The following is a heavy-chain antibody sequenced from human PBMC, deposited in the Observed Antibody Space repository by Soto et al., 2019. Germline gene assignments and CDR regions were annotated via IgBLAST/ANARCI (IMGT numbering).Heavy chain of an antibody. CDR1: GFTFSSYA. CDR2: ISGSGGNT. V-gene: IGHV3-23*01. Sequence: EVQLLESAGGLVQPGGSLSLSCAASGFTFSSYAMRWVRQAPGKGLEWVSAISGSGGNTYYADSVKGRFTISRDNSKNTMFLQLNSLRAEDTAVYYCAKCAGSGWYPDYWGQGTLGTVSS. J-gene: IGHJ4*02. CDR3: AKCAGSGWYPDY. D-gene: IGHD6-19*01.